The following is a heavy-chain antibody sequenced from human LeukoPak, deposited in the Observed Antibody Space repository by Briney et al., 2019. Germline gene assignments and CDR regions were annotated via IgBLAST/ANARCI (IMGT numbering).Heavy chain of an antibody. J-gene: IGHJ1*01. CDR3: ARGRPQAAAANAEYFQH. CDR2: INHSGST. D-gene: IGHD2-2*01. V-gene: IGHV4-34*01. CDR1: GGSFSGYY. Sequence: SETLSLTCAVYGGSFSGYYWSWIRQPPGKGLEWIGEINHSGSTNYNPSLKSRVTISVDTSKNQFSLKLSSVTAADTAAYYCARGRPQAAAANAEYFQHWGQGTLVTVSS.